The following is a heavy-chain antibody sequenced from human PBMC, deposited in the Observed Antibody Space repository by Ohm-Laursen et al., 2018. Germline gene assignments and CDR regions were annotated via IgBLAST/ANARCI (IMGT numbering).Heavy chain of an antibody. J-gene: IGHJ4*02. CDR2: ISGSGGST. CDR1: GFTFSSYA. CDR3: ARAGYSYGYALH. D-gene: IGHD5-18*01. Sequence: SLRLSCAASGFTFSSYAMSWVRQAPGKGLEWVSAISGSGGSTYYADSVKGRFIISRDNAKSTLYLQMNSLRAEDTAVYYCARAGYSYGYALHWGQGTLVTVSS. V-gene: IGHV3-23*01.